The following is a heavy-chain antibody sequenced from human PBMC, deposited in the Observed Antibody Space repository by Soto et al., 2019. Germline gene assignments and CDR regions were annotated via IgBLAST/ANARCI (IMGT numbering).Heavy chain of an antibody. V-gene: IGHV5-10-1*01. CDR2: IDPSDSYT. CDR1: GYSFTSYW. D-gene: IGHD3-9*01. CDR3: ASRDMLTGYVYFDY. J-gene: IGHJ4*02. Sequence: PRESLKISCKGSGYSFTSYWISWVRQMPGKGLEWMGRIDPSDSYTNYSPSFQVHVTISADKSISTAYLQWSSLKASDCATYYCASRDMLTGYVYFDYWGQGTQVTVSS.